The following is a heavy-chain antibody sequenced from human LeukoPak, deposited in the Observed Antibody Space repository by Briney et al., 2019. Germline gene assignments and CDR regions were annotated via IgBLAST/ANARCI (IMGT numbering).Heavy chain of an antibody. CDR2: IKSKTDGGTT. V-gene: IGHV3-15*01. J-gene: IGHJ4*02. CDR1: GFTFSNAW. CDR3: TTSPISGNTMVRTFDY. D-gene: IGHD3-10*01. Sequence: GGSLRLSCAASGFTFSNAWMSWVRQAPGKGLEWDGRIKSKTDGGTTDYAAPVKGRFTISRDDSKNTLYLQMNSLKTEDTAVYYCTTSPISGNTMVRTFDYWGQGTLVTVSS.